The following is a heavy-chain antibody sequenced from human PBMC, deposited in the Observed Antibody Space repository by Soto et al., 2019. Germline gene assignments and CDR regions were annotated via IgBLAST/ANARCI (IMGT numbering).Heavy chain of an antibody. CDR2: INHSGNT. CDR3: ARRRGEFDA. J-gene: IGHJ5*02. D-gene: IGHD2-21*01. V-gene: IGHV4-34*01. Sequence: SETLSRTCAVYGASLSDNCCNWLRQPPGEGLEWIGEINHSGNTNYNPSLRSRVTISIDTSKNQLSLNLRSVSAADTAVYYCARRRGEFDAWGQGTPVTVSS. CDR1: GASLSDNC.